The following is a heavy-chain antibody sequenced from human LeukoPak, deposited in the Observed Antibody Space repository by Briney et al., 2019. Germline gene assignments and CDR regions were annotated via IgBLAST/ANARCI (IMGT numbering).Heavy chain of an antibody. CDR1: GGSICSYY. D-gene: IGHD6-13*01. V-gene: IGHV4-59*01. J-gene: IGHJ4*02. Sequence: SETLSLTCTVSGGSICSYYWSWIRQPPGKGLGWIGYIYYSGTTNYNPSLKSRVTISVDTSKNQFSLKLSSVTAADTAVYYCARGVYIAAAQYGYWGQGTLVTVSS. CDR2: IYYSGTT. CDR3: ARGVYIAAAQYGY.